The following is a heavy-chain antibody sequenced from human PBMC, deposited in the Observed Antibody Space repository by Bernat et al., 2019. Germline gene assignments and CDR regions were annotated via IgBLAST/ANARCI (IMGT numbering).Heavy chain of an antibody. CDR1: GGSFSGYY. V-gene: IGHV4-34*01. D-gene: IGHD2-8*02. Sequence: QVQLQQWGAGLLKPSETLSLTCAVYGGSFSGYYWSWICQPPGKGLEWIGEINHSGSTNYNPSLKSLVTISVDTSKNQFSLKLSSVTAADTAVYYCARGALVGTYYYYYMDVWGKGTTVTVSS. J-gene: IGHJ6*03. CDR3: ARGALVGTYYYYYMDV. CDR2: INHSGST.